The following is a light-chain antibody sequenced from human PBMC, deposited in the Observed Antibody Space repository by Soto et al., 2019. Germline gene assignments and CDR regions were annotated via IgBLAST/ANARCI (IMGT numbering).Light chain of an antibody. Sequence: ITLTQSPGTLSLSPGERATLSCRASQSVTNSLAWFQQKPGQAPRLLIYDASQRPSGVPARFSGSGSGTDFTLTISSLETEDFAVYYCHQRGAWPLTFGGGTTVEI. CDR1: QSVTNS. V-gene: IGKV3-11*01. CDR3: HQRGAWPLT. CDR2: DAS. J-gene: IGKJ4*01.